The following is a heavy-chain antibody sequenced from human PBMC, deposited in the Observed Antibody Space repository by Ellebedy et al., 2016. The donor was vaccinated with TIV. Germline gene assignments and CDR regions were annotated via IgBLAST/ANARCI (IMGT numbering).Heavy chain of an antibody. CDR2: ICGSGSTP. CDR1: GFTFSTYA. J-gene: IGHJ4*02. CDR3: AKAEVGVSGWKT. D-gene: IGHD6-19*01. V-gene: IGHV3-23*01. Sequence: PGGSLRLSCAASGFTFSTYAMSWVRQTLGKGLEWFSAICGSGSTPYYAASVPGRFTISRDNSKNTLYLQMSSLRVEDTAVYFCAKAEVGVSGWKTWGQGTLVTVSS.